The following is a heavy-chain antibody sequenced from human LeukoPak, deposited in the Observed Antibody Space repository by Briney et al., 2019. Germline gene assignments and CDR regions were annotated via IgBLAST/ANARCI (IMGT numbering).Heavy chain of an antibody. CDR1: GFAFSRFA. CDR2: ISGNGHQT. Sequence: GGSRRLSCSASGFAFSRFAMTWVRQLPGRGLEWVSSISGNGHQTYYADSVKGRFSVSRDNSKNILYLQMDSLRADDSALYYCAKDANYYDSSGYLIPFDYWGQGTLVTVSS. D-gene: IGHD3-22*01. J-gene: IGHJ4*02. CDR3: AKDANYYDSSGYLIPFDY. V-gene: IGHV3-23*01.